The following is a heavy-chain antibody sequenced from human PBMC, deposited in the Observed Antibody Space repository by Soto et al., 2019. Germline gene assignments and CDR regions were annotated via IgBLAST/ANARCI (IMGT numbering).Heavy chain of an antibody. CDR3: ARCNDYYFDY. CDR2: ISSSGSYI. D-gene: IGHD3-3*01. Sequence: EVHLVESGGGLVKPGGSLRLSCAASGFTFSSHSMNWVRQAPGKGLEWVSSISSSGSYIYYADSVKGRFTISRDNAKNSLYLQMNSLRVEDTAVYYCARCNDYYFDYWGQGTLVTVSS. J-gene: IGHJ4*02. CDR1: GFTFSSHS. V-gene: IGHV3-21*01.